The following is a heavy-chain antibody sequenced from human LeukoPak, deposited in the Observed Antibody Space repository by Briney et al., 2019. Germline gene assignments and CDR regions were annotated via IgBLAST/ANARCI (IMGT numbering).Heavy chain of an antibody. CDR1: GGSISNYY. CDR2: IYYSGTT. J-gene: IGHJ4*02. CDR3: ARSAGSSGVQFDY. D-gene: IGHD6-6*01. V-gene: IGHV4-59*08. Sequence: SETLSLTCTVSGGSISNYYWSWIRQPPGKGLEWIGYIYYSGTTNYNPSLKSRVTISVDTSKNQFSLKLSSVTAADTAVYYCARSAGSSGVQFDYWGQGTLVTVSS.